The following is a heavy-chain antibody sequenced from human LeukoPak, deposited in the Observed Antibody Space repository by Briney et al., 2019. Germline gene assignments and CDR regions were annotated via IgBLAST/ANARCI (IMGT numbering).Heavy chain of an antibody. Sequence: GGSLRLSCAASGFTFRIYDLSWVRQAPGRGLECVSAIDRGVGSTYYADSVKGRFTISRDNSKNTLYLQMNSLKTEDTAVYYCAKGGVAPDYWGQGTLVTVSS. CDR2: IDRGVGST. V-gene: IGHV3-23*01. CDR3: AKGGVAPDY. J-gene: IGHJ4*02. D-gene: IGHD2-21*01. CDR1: GFTFRIYD.